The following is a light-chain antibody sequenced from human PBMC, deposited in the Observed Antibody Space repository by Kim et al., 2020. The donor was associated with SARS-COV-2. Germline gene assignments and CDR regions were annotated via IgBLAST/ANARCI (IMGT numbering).Light chain of an antibody. CDR1: STDRFFYNY. J-gene: IGLJ2*01. V-gene: IGLV2-11*03. CDR2: DVS. CDR3: SSYGGDADIQ. Sequence: GQSVTISCSGTSTDRFFYNYVSWYQQHPGKAPKLILFDVSKRPSGVPDRFSGSKSGSTASLTVSGLQADDEADYYCSSYGGDADIQFGGGTQLTVL.